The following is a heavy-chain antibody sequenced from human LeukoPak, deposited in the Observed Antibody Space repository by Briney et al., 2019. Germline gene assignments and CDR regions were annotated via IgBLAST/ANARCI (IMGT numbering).Heavy chain of an antibody. Sequence: PSETLSLTCTVSGGSISNYYWSWIRQPPGKGLEWIGEINHSGSTNYNPSLKSRVTISVDTSKNQFSLKLSSVTAADTAVYYCARGGVLEGGQGTLVTVSS. CDR3: ARGGVLE. J-gene: IGHJ4*02. CDR1: GGSISNYY. CDR2: INHSGST. V-gene: IGHV4-34*01. D-gene: IGHD6-6*01.